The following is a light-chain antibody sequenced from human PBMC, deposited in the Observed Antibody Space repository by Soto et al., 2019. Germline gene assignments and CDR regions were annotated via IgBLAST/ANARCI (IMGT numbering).Light chain of an antibody. CDR1: ISDVGGYNY. Sequence: QCSLAQPAYVSGSPGQSITMSCTGTISDVGGYNYVSWYQQHPGKAPKLMIYEVSNRPSGVSNRFSGSKSGNTASLTISGLQAEDEADYYRRSYTSSSSYVFGTGTKVTVL. V-gene: IGLV2-14*01. J-gene: IGLJ1*01. CDR2: EVS. CDR3: RSYTSSSSYV.